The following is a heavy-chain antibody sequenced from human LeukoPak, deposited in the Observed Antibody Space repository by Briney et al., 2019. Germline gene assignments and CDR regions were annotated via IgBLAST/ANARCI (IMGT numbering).Heavy chain of an antibody. D-gene: IGHD3-16*02. J-gene: IGHJ3*02. CDR2: INHRGST. CDR3: ARGFGITFGGVIVRRGAFDI. Sequence: SETLSLTCAVYGGSFSGYYWSWIRQPPGKGLEWIGEINHRGSTNYNPSLKSRVTISVDTSKNQFSLKLNSVTAADTAVYYCARGFGITFGGVIVRRGAFDIWGQGTMVTVSS. CDR1: GGSFSGYY. V-gene: IGHV4-34*01.